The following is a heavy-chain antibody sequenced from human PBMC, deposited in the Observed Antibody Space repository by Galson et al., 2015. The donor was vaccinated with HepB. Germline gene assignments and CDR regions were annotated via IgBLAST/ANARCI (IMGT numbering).Heavy chain of an antibody. Sequence: SLRLSCAASGFTFSSYAMHWVRQAPGKGLEWVAVISYDGSNKYYADSVKGRFTISKDNSKNTLYLQMNSLRAEDTAVYYCARDQSGITMVRGVIEPIDYWGQGTLVTVSS. J-gene: IGHJ4*02. D-gene: IGHD3-10*01. CDR3: ARDQSGITMVRGVIEPIDY. CDR2: ISYDGSNK. V-gene: IGHV3-30*04. CDR1: GFTFSSYA.